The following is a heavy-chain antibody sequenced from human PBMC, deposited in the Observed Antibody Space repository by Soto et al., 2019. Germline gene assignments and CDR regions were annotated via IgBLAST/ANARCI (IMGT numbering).Heavy chain of an antibody. CDR3: TRVDYFDNSGSYSGLEG. CDR1: GFTFADHG. D-gene: IGHD3-22*01. V-gene: IGHV3-49*04. J-gene: IGHJ6*02. CDR2: IRSKPYGGTT. Sequence: GWSLRLSCRGSGFTFADHGLAWVRQAPIKGLEWVGFIRSKPYGGTTEYAASVKGRFSISRDDSRNIAYLQLTRLKIEDTAVYYCTRVDYFDNSGSYSGLEGWGRGTKVTVS.